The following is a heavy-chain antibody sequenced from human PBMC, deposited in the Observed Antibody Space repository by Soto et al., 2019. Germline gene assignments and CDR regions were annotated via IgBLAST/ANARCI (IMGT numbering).Heavy chain of an antibody. J-gene: IGHJ6*02. Sequence: GASVKVSCKASGGTFSSYTISWVRQAPGQGLEWMGRIIPILGIANYAQKFQGRVTITADKSTSTAYMELSSLRSEDTAVYYCAWHVGATIPYYGMDVWGQGTTVTVSS. V-gene: IGHV1-69*02. CDR2: IIPILGIA. CDR1: GGTFSSYT. D-gene: IGHD1-26*01. CDR3: AWHVGATIPYYGMDV.